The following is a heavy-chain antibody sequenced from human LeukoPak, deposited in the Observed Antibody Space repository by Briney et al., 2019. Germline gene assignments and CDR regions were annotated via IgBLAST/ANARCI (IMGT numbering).Heavy chain of an antibody. CDR3: ATLLGNQPTTEEN. V-gene: IGHV3-11*01. CDR1: GFTCSDYY. Sequence: GALRLSCVASGFTCSDYYMSWIRQAPGKGLEWVSYISSSGSTIYYADSVKGRFTIYTDNAKNSLYLQMNSLRAEDTAVYYCATLLGNQPTTEENWGQGTLVTVSS. J-gene: IGHJ1*01. D-gene: IGHD2/OR15-2a*01. CDR2: ISSSGSTI.